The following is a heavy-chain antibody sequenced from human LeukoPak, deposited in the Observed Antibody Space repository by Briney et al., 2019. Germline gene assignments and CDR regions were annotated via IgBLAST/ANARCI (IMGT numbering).Heavy chain of an antibody. J-gene: IGHJ4*02. CDR3: ACGSGYAGGY. CDR2: IIPIFGTA. V-gene: IGHV1-69*13. CDR1: GYTFTSYG. Sequence: ASVKVSCKASGYTFTSYGISWVRQAPGQGLEWMGGIIPIFGTANYAQKFQGRVTITADESTSTAYMELSSLRSEDTAVYYCACGSGYAGGYWGQGTLVTVSS. D-gene: IGHD5-12*01.